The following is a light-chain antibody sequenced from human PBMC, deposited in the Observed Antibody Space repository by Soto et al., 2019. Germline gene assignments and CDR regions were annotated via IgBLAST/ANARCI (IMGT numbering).Light chain of an antibody. CDR3: QQSHSIPLT. V-gene: IGKV1-39*01. J-gene: IGKJ4*01. CDR1: QSIASY. Sequence: DIQMTQSPSSLSASVGDRVTITCRASQSIASYLNWYQQKPGKAPKLLIYGASGLQSGVPSRFSGSGSGTDFTLTISNLQPEDFASYSCQQSHSIPLTFGGGTKVEIK. CDR2: GAS.